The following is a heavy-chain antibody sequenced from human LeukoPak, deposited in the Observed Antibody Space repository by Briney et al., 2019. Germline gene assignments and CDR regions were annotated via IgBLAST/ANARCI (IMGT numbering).Heavy chain of an antibody. CDR3: AKTHYDILTGYYFGWFDP. CDR2: IIPIFGTA. J-gene: IGHJ5*02. Sequence: SVKVSCKASGGTFSSYAISWVRQAPGQGLEWMGGIIPIFGTANYAQKFQGRVTITADESTSTAYMELSSLRSEDTAVYYCAKTHYDILTGYYFGWFDPWGQGTLVTVSS. D-gene: IGHD3-9*01. V-gene: IGHV1-69*13. CDR1: GGTFSSYA.